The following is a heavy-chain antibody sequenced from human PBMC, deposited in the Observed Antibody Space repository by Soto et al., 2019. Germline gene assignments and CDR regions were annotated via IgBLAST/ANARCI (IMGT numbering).Heavy chain of an antibody. Sequence: PSETLSLTCSGSGGSISSFTYYWGWIRQPPGKGLEWIGTVYHNENTYYNPSLKSRVTITVDTAKNQFSVNLRSVTAADTAMYLCARREGYYGSRGLFDPWGPRTLVTVSS. CDR2: VYHNENT. D-gene: IGHD2-15*01. J-gene: IGHJ5*02. CDR3: ARREGYYGSRGLFDP. CDR1: GGSISSFTYY. V-gene: IGHV4-39*01.